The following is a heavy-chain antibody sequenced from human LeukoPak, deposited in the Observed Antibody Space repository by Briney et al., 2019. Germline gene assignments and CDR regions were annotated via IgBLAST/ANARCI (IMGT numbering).Heavy chain of an antibody. J-gene: IGHJ4*02. CDR2: TWYDGSNQ. CDR3: ARDLTAMVRGVAADY. D-gene: IGHD3-10*01. Sequence: GGSLRLSCAASGFTFSNYGMHWVRQAPGHGLEWVAVTWYDGSNQYYGDSVKGRFTISRDNSKNTLYLQMNSLRAEDTAVYYCARDLTAMVRGVAADYWGQGTLVTVSS. CDR1: GFTFSNYG. V-gene: IGHV3-33*01.